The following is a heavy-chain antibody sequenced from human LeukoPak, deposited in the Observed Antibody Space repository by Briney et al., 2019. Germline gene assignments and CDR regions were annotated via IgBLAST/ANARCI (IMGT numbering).Heavy chain of an antibody. D-gene: IGHD3-9*01. CDR2: ISYDGSNK. J-gene: IGHJ4*02. Sequence: GRSLRLSCAASGFTFSSLGMHWVRQAPGKGLEWVAVISYDGSNKYYADSVKGRFTISRDNSKNTLYLQMNSPRAEDTAVYYCAKDYYDILTGHYGPDYWGQGTLATVSS. CDR1: GFTFSSLG. V-gene: IGHV3-30*18. CDR3: AKDYYDILTGHYGPDY.